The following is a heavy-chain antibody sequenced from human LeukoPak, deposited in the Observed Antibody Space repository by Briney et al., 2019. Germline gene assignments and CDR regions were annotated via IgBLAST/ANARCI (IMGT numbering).Heavy chain of an antibody. CDR3: ARASRTHGSRVALDI. J-gene: IGHJ3*02. CDR1: GYTFTGYY. Sequence: ASVKVSCKASGYTFTGYYMHWVRQAPGQGLEWMGWINPNSGGTNYAQKFQGRVTMTRDTSISTAYMELSRLRSDDTAVYYCARASRTHGSRVALDIWGQGTMVTVSS. CDR2: INPNSGGT. D-gene: IGHD1-26*01. V-gene: IGHV1-2*02.